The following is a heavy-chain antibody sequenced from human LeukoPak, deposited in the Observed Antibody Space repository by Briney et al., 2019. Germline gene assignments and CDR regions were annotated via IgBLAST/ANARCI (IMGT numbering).Heavy chain of an antibody. CDR1: GFTFSSYG. CDR3: AAELRYSGYEIY. J-gene: IGHJ4*02. Sequence: PGGSLRLSCAASGFTFSSYGMHWVRQAPGKGLEWVAVISYDGSNKYYADSVKGRFTISRDNSKNTLYLQMNSLRAEDTAVYYCAAELRYSGYEIYWGQGTLVTVSS. D-gene: IGHD5-12*01. V-gene: IGHV3-30*03. CDR2: ISYDGSNK.